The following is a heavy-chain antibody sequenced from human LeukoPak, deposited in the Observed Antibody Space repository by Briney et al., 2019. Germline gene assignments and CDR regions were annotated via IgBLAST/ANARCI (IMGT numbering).Heavy chain of an antibody. CDR1: GGTFSSYA. V-gene: IGHV1-69*05. D-gene: IGHD5-18*01. Sequence: ASVKVSCKASGGTFSSYAISWVRQAPGQGLEWMGGIIPIFGASNYAQNFQGRVTMTTDESTSTAYMELNSLRAEDTAVYYCARVDSYGHTFDYWGQGTLVTVSS. J-gene: IGHJ4*02. CDR2: IIPIFGAS. CDR3: ARVDSYGHTFDY.